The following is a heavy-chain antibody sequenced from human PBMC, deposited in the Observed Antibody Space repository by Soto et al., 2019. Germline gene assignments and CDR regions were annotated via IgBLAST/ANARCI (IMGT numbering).Heavy chain of an antibody. D-gene: IGHD3-3*01. J-gene: IGHJ3*02. V-gene: IGHV3-30*18. Sequence: QVQLVESGGGVVQPGRSLRLSCAASGFTFSTNGMVWVRQAPGKGLEWVGVISYDGSSTYQTDSVKGRFTISRDNSKNTLYLQMNSLRAEDTAVYYCAKRFLEWSYDAFDIWGRGTMVTVSS. CDR2: ISYDGSST. CDR1: GFTFSTNG. CDR3: AKRFLEWSYDAFDI.